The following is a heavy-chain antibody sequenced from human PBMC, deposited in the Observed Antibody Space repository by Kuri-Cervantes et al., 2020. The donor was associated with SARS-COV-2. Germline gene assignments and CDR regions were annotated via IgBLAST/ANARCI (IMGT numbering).Heavy chain of an antibody. CDR3: ARDGDFWSGYSEGYCSGGSCYPGD. CDR1: GDSISSYY. D-gene: IGHD2-15*01. Sequence: SETLSLTCTVSGDSISSYYWSWIRQPPGKGLEWIGYIYYSGSTKYNPSLKSRVTISLNTSKNQFSLKLSSVTAADTAVYYCARDGDFWSGYSEGYCSGGSCYPGDWGQGTLVTVSS. CDR2: IYYSGST. V-gene: IGHV4-59*01. J-gene: IGHJ4*02.